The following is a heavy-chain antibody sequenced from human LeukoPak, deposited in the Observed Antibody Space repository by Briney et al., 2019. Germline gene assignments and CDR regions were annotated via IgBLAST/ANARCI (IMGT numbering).Heavy chain of an antibody. V-gene: IGHV1-2*02. CDR1: GYTFTGYY. J-gene: IGHJ5*01. D-gene: IGHD1-26*01. CDR2: INPNSGGT. CDR3: ARRGEGATNRWFDS. Sequence: GASVKVSCKASGYTFTGYYMHWVRQAPGQGLEWMGWINPNSGGTNYAQKFQGRVTMTRDTSISTAYMELSRLRSDDTAVYYCARRGEGATNRWFDSWGQGTLVTVSS.